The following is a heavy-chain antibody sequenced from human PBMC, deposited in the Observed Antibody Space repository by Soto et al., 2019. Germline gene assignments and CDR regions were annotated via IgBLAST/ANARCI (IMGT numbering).Heavy chain of an antibody. V-gene: IGHV3-15*01. CDR2: IKRKTDGGTA. CDR3: TTDSNPCLLSGSY. J-gene: IGHJ4*02. D-gene: IGHD3-10*01. CDR1: GFTFSNAW. Sequence: EVQLVESGGGLVQPGGSLRLSCAASGFTFSNAWMSWVRQAPGKGLEWVGRIKRKTDGGTADYAAPVKVKFTISRDDSKNTLYLQMNSLKTEDTAVYYFTTDSNPCLLSGSYWGQGTLVTVSS.